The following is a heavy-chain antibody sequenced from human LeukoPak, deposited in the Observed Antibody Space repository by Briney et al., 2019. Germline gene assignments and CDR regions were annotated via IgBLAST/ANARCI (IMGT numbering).Heavy chain of an antibody. CDR1: GFSFRSYW. D-gene: IGHD5-18*01. CDR2: INSDGSST. V-gene: IGHV3-74*01. CDR3: ARDGPAMVPLDY. Sequence: GSLSLSCSASGFSFRSYWVHWIRQAPGKGLVWVSRINSDGSSTSYADSVKGRFTISRDNAKNTLSLQMNSLRAEDTAVYYCARDGPAMVPLDYWGQGTLVTVSS. J-gene: IGHJ4*02.